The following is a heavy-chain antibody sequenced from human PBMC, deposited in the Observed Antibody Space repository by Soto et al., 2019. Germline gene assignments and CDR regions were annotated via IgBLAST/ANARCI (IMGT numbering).Heavy chain of an antibody. D-gene: IGHD6-13*01. CDR3: ARVAAAGPIFDY. V-gene: IGHV4-59*01. J-gene: IGHJ4*02. Sequence: TSETLSLTCTVSGGSISSYYWSWIRQPPGKGLEWIGYIYYSGSTNYNPSLKSRVTISVDTSKNQFSLKLSSVTAADTAVYYCARVAAAGPIFDYWGQGTLVTVSS. CDR1: GGSISSYY. CDR2: IYYSGST.